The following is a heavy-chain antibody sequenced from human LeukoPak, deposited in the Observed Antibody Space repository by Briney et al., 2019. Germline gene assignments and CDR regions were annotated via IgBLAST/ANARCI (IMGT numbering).Heavy chain of an antibody. CDR3: ARQPLFAGAFGRGWLDP. CDR1: GGSISSSSYY. J-gene: IGHJ5*02. V-gene: IGHV4-39*01. D-gene: IGHD3-3*02. Sequence: SETLSLTCTVSGGSISSSSYYWVRIRQPPGKGLEWIGCIHYSGSTYYNPSLEGRVTISVDASKNHFSLKLSSVTAADTAVYYCARQPLFAGAFGRGWLDPWGQGTLVTVSS. CDR2: IHYSGST.